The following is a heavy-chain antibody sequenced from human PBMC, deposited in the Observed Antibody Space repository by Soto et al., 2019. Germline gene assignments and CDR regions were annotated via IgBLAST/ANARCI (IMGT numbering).Heavy chain of an antibody. V-gene: IGHV4-59*01. Sequence: SETLSLTCTVSGGYISSYYWSWIRQPPGKGLEWIGYIYYSGSTNYNPSLKSRVTISVDTSKNQFSLKLSSVTAADTAVYYCAREWRVTTMNYYYYGMDVWGQGTTVTVS. CDR2: IYYSGST. CDR1: GGYISSYY. J-gene: IGHJ6*02. CDR3: AREWRVTTMNYYYYGMDV. D-gene: IGHD4-17*01.